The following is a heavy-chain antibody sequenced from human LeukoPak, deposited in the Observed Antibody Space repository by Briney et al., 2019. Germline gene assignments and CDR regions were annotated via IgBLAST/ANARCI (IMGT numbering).Heavy chain of an antibody. J-gene: IGHJ5*02. V-gene: IGHV4-39*01. D-gene: IGHD5-12*01. Sequence: PSETLSLTCTVSGASISTSSYYWGWLRQPPDKGLEWIGTIYYTGSTSYNPSLKSRVTISVDTSKNQFSLRLSSVTAADTAVYYCAFSGYSGYLNWFDPWGQGTLVTVSS. CDR2: IYYTGST. CDR3: AFSGYSGYLNWFDP. CDR1: GASISTSSYY.